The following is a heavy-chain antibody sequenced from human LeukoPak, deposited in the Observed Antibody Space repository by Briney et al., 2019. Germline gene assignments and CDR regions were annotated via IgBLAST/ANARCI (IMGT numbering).Heavy chain of an antibody. V-gene: IGHV3-11*04. Sequence: GGSLRLSCAASGFTFTDYYMSWIRQAPGKGLEWVSYVSGSGSTIYYADSVKARFTISRDNAKNSLYLQMNSLRAEDTAVYYCARDFPLRSSGYAFDYWGQGTLVTVSS. CDR1: GFTFTDYY. CDR2: VSGSGSTI. D-gene: IGHD6-19*01. J-gene: IGHJ4*02. CDR3: ARDFPLRSSGYAFDY.